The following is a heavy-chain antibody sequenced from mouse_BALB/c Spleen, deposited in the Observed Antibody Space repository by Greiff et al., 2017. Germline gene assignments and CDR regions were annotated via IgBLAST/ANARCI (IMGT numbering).Heavy chain of an antibody. V-gene: IGHV14-1*02. CDR3: ARRGGYYGSGYYAMDY. Sequence: EVKLEESGAELVRPGALVKLSCKASGFNIKDYYMHWVKQRPEQGLEWIGWIDPENGNTIYDPKFQGKASITADTSSNTAYLQLSSLTSEDTAVYYCARRGGYYGSGYYAMDYWGQGTSVTVSS. CDR2: IDPENGNT. CDR1: GFNIKDYY. D-gene: IGHD1-1*01. J-gene: IGHJ4*01.